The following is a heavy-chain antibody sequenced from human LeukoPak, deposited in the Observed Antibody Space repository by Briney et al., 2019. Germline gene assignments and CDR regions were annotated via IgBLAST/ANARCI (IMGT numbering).Heavy chain of an antibody. CDR1: GYSISSDCY. CDR2: IYHSGST. Sequence: ASETLSLTCAVSGYSISSDCYWGWIRQSPGKGLEWIGSIYHSGSTSYNPSLKSRVTISVGRSKNQFSLKLTSVTAADSAVYYCARNGTYPFDSWGQGTLVTVSS. CDR3: ARNGTYPFDS. J-gene: IGHJ4*02. V-gene: IGHV4-38-2*01. D-gene: IGHD1-26*01.